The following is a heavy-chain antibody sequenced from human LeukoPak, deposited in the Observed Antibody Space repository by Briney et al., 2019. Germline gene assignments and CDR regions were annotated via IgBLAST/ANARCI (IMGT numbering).Heavy chain of an antibody. Sequence: ASVKISCKVSGYTLTELSMHWVRQAPGKGLEWMGGFDPEDGETIYAQKFQGRVTMTEDTSTDTAYMELSSLRSEDTAVYYCASWGYYGTWNFDYWGQGTLVTVSS. J-gene: IGHJ4*02. CDR1: GYTLTELS. CDR3: ASWGYYGTWNFDY. CDR2: FDPEDGET. D-gene: IGHD3-22*01. V-gene: IGHV1-24*01.